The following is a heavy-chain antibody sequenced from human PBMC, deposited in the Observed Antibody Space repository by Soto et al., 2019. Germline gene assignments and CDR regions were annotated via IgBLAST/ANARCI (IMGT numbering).Heavy chain of an antibody. V-gene: IGHV1-69*08. Sequence: QVQLVQSGAEVKKPGSSVRVACKASGDIFNRYTISWVRQAPGEGLQWMGRIIPVLGSPNSAQRFRGRVTITADKSTTSVDMDLSTLTSEDTAVYYCARAEGGGGSWYASWGQGTLVTVSS. CDR3: ARAEGGGGSWYAS. CDR2: IIPVLGSP. D-gene: IGHD2-15*01. CDR1: GDIFNRYT. J-gene: IGHJ5*02.